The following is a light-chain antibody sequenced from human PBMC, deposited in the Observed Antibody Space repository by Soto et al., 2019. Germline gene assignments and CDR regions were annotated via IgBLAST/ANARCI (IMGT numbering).Light chain of an antibody. V-gene: IGKV3-15*01. CDR3: QQYNNWHPMYT. CDR1: QSVSSN. CDR2: GAS. J-gene: IGKJ2*01. Sequence: EIEMTQSPATLSVSPGERATLSCRASQSVSSNLAWYQQKPGQAPRLLIYGASNRATGIPARFSGSGSGTEFTLTISSLQSEDFAVYYCQQYNNWHPMYTFGQGTKLEIK.